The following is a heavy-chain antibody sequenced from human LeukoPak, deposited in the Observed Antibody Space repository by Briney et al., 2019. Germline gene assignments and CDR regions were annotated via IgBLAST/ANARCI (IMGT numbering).Heavy chain of an antibody. D-gene: IGHD3-22*01. V-gene: IGHV1-69*06. CDR3: ARVRHDSSGYYTYNWFDP. Sequence: SVKVSCKASGGTFSSYAISWVRQAPGQGLEWMGGIIPIFGTANYAQKFQGRVTITADKSTSTAYMELSSLRSEDTAVYYCARVRHDSSGYYTYNWFDPWGQGTLVTVSS. CDR2: IIPIFGTA. J-gene: IGHJ5*02. CDR1: GGTFSSYA.